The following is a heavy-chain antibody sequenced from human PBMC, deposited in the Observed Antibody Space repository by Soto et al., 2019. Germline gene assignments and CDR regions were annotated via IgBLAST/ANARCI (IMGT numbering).Heavy chain of an antibody. Sequence: PSETLSLTCTVSGGSVTSDEDYWSWIRQSPGKGLEWIGYISNSGSTGYNPSLKTRLSMSVDRSKNQFTLGLTSVTAAGTAVYFCATESGSTYGYFDPWGQGTLVTVSS. CDR3: ATESGSTYGYFDP. V-gene: IGHV4-30-4*01. CDR2: ISNSGST. D-gene: IGHD5-18*01. CDR1: GGSVTSDEDY. J-gene: IGHJ4*02.